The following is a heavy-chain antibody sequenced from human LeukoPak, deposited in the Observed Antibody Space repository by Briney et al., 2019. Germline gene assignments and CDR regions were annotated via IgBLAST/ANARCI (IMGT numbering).Heavy chain of an antibody. Sequence: SSQTLSLTCSVSGGSISSDGYHWSWIRQPPGKGLEWIGYIYHSGTTYYNPSLKSRVTMSVDRSRNQFSLKLSSVTAADTAVYYCARGPYQLPVLFDYWGQGTLVTVSS. CDR2: IYHSGTT. D-gene: IGHD2-2*01. CDR3: ARGPYQLPVLFDY. V-gene: IGHV4-30-2*01. CDR1: GGSISSDGYH. J-gene: IGHJ4*02.